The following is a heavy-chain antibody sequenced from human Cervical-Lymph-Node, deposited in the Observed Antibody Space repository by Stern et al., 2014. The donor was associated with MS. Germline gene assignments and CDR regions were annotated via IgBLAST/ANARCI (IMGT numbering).Heavy chain of an antibody. D-gene: IGHD4-23*01. CDR1: GFTFSSYS. CDR2: ISSGGSYI. J-gene: IGHJ4*02. CDR3: ARGRGGNYRYYFDY. V-gene: IGHV3-21*01. Sequence: VQLGESGGGLVKPGGSLRLSCAASGFTFSSYSMNWVRQAPGKGLEWVASISSGGSYIYYADSLKGRFTISRDNAKNSLYLQMNSLRAEDTAVYYCARGRGGNYRYYFDYWGQGTLVTVSS.